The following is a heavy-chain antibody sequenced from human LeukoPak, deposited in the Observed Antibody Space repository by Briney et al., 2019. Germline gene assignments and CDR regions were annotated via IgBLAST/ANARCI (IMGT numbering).Heavy chain of an antibody. J-gene: IGHJ6*03. Sequence: GGSLRLSCEVSGFTFGHSAMSWVRQAPGKGLEWISGISASGHYTYTADSLKGRFTISRDNSKNTLYLQMNSLRAEDTALYYCAKDGSWGDYYFYFYIDVWGKGTTVTVSS. CDR1: GFTFGHSA. CDR3: AKDGSWGDYYFYFYIDV. CDR2: ISASGHYT. D-gene: IGHD3-16*01. V-gene: IGHV3-23*01.